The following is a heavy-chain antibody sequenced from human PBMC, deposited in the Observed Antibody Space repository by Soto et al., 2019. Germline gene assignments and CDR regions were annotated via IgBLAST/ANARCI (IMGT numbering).Heavy chain of an antibody. V-gene: IGHV1-18*04. Sequence: QVQLVQSGGEVKKPGSSVQVACKPSGNTLTTVVITWGRQVPGQGLEWLRWVSTSTGNTNHAQNHQGRDTLTTDTTTRPAYLEFRSLTYPDTAVYYCATSPRVIVTPIGTLDFWGQGTLITVSS. CDR1: GNTLTTVV. CDR2: VSTSTGNT. J-gene: IGHJ4*02. D-gene: IGHD2-21*02. CDR3: ATSPRVIVTPIGTLDF.